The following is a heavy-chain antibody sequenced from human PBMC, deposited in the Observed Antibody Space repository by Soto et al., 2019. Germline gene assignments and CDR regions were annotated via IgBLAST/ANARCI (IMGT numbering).Heavy chain of an antibody. V-gene: IGHV3-33*01. CDR1: VFNFRSYG. CDR3: ARDYYYYGSGTYQGSDY. Sequence: RGSLRLAGAACVFNFRSYGMHWVRQAPGKGLEWVAVIWYDGSNKYYADSVKGRFTISRDNSKNTLYLQMNSLRAEDTAVYYCARDYYYYGSGTYQGSDYWGQGNLVTV. J-gene: IGHJ4*02. D-gene: IGHD3-10*01. CDR2: IWYDGSNK.